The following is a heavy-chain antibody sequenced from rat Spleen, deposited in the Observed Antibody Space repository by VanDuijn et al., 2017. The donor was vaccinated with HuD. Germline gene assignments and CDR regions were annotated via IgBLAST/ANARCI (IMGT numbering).Heavy chain of an antibody. Sequence: QVQLKESGPGLVQPSQTLSLTCTVSGFSLTSYGVSWVRQPPGKGLEWIGEIWSGGSTHYNPALKSRLSISRDTSKSQVFLKMNSLQTEDTAMYFCARAEGPFAYWGQGTLVTVSS. J-gene: IGHJ3*01. V-gene: IGHV2-16*01. CDR1: GFSLTSYG. CDR2: IWSGGST. D-gene: IGHD1-11*01. CDR3: ARAEGPFAY.